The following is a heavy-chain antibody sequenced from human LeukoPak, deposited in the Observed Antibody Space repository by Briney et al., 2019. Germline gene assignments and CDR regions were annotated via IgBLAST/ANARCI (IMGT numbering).Heavy chain of an antibody. J-gene: IGHJ4*02. CDR1: GFTFSSYA. Sequence: GGSLRLSCAASGFTFSSYAMHWVRQAPGKGLEWLAVISYDGSNKYYADSVKGRFTISRDNSKNTLYLQMNSLRAEDTAVYYCATYELGTSDYWGQGTLVTVSS. D-gene: IGHD7-27*01. CDR3: ATYELGTSDY. V-gene: IGHV3-30-3*01. CDR2: ISYDGSNK.